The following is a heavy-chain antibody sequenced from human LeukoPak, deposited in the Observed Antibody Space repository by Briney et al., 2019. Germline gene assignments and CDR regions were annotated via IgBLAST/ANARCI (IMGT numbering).Heavy chain of an antibody. CDR2: IYYDGTT. D-gene: IGHD6-19*01. V-gene: IGHV4-39*01. Sequence: SETLSLTCTVSGGSITRTNSYWAWVRQPPGKGLEWIGSIYYDGTTYFSPSLKSRVTISVGSSNNQFSLKLTSVTAADTAVYYCARTRRGSGGSVEDWGQGTQVTVSS. J-gene: IGHJ4*02. CDR1: GGSITRTNSY. CDR3: ARTRRGSGGSVED.